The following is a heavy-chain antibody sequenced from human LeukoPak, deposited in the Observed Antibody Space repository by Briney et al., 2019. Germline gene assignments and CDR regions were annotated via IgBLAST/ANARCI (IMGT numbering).Heavy chain of an antibody. CDR2: ISKSSDRI. CDR3: ARDLLNDEGSSYFFDQ. D-gene: IGHD2-2*01. Sequence: PGGSLRLSCAASGFTFSSYSMNWVRQAPGKGLEGVSYISKSSDRIYHADSVKGRFTISRDNAKNSLYLQMDSLRAEETAVYYCARDLLNDEGSSYFFDQWGQGTLVTVSS. V-gene: IGHV3-48*04. J-gene: IGHJ4*02. CDR1: GFTFSSYS.